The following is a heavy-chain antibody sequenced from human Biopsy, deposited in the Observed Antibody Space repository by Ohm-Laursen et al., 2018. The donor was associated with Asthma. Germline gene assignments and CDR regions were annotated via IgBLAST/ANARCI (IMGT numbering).Heavy chain of an antibody. V-gene: IGHV3-23*01. Sequence: SLRLSCAASGFTFDDYAMHWVRQAPGKGLEWVSGISGSGGSTYYEDSVKGRFTISRDNSKNTLYLQMNSLRAEDTAVYYCAKDRDYDILTGPPGFDYWGQGTLVTASS. J-gene: IGHJ4*02. CDR3: AKDRDYDILTGPPGFDY. CDR1: GFTFDDYA. D-gene: IGHD3-9*01. CDR2: ISGSGGST.